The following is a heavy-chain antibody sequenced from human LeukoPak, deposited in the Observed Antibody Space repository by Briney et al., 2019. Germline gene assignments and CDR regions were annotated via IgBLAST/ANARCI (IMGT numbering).Heavy chain of an antibody. D-gene: IGHD6-19*01. CDR3: AKGGSSGWSYYFDY. CDR1: GFTFSSYG. J-gene: IGHJ4*02. Sequence: GGSLRLSCAASGFTFSSYGMHWVRQAPGKGLEWVAFIRYDGSNKYYADSVKGRFTISRDNSKNTLYLQMNSLRAEDTAVYHCAKGGSSGWSYYFDYWGQGTLVTVSS. V-gene: IGHV3-30*02. CDR2: IRYDGSNK.